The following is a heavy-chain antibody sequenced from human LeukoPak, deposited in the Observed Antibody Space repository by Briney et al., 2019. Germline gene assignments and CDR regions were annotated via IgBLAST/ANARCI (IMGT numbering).Heavy chain of an antibody. Sequence: ASVKVSCKASGYTFTGYYMHWVRQASGQGLEWMGRINPNSGGTNYAQKFQGRVTMTRDTSISTAYMELSRLRSDDTAVYYCATTIIIAARHSGFDYWGQGTLVTVSS. J-gene: IGHJ4*02. CDR1: GYTFTGYY. CDR2: INPNSGGT. D-gene: IGHD6-6*01. V-gene: IGHV1-2*06. CDR3: ATTIIIAARHSGFDY.